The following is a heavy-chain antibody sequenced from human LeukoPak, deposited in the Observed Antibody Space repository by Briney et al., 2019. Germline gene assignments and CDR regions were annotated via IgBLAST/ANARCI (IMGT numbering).Heavy chain of an antibody. Sequence: YAMXXVREAPGKGLELFSVISGSGNVTYYAESVKGRFTISRDNSKRTLYLQMDSLRADDTAIYYCAKDRAGANWGQGTLVLVSS. CDR3: AKDRAGAN. CDR2: ISGSGNVT. CDR1: YA. V-gene: IGHV3-23*01. J-gene: IGHJ4*02.